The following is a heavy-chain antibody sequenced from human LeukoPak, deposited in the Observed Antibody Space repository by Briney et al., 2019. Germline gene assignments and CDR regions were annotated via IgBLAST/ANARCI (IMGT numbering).Heavy chain of an antibody. CDR1: GFTFSSYE. CDR2: ISSSGSTI. V-gene: IGHV3-48*03. D-gene: IGHD3-9*01. CDR3: ARAITYYDILSAGYYYYMDV. J-gene: IGHJ6*03. Sequence: PGGSLRLSCAASGFTFSSYEMNWVRQAPGKGLEWVSYISSSGSTIYYADSVKGRFTISRDNAKNSLYLQMNSLRAEDTAVYYCARAITYYDILSAGYYYYMDVWGKGTTVTISS.